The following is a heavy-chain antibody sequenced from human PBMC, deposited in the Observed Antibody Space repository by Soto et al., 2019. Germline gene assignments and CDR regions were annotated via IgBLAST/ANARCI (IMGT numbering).Heavy chain of an antibody. CDR1: GFTFSSYS. J-gene: IGHJ5*02. Sequence: VGSLRLSCAASGFTFSSYSMNWVRQAPGKGLEWVSSISSSSSYIYYADSVKGRFTISRDNAKNSLYLQMNSLRAEDTAVYYCARDLVPGYYHNWFDPWGQGTLVTVSS. CDR3: ARDLVPGYYHNWFDP. CDR2: ISSSSSYI. V-gene: IGHV3-21*01. D-gene: IGHD3-10*01.